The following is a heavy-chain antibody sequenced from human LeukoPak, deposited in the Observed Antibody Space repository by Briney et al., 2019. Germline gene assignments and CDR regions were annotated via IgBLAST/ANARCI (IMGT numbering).Heavy chain of an antibody. Sequence: ASVKVSCKASGYTFTGYYMHWVRQAPGQGLEWMGWINPNSGATKYAQKFQGRVTMTRDTSISTAYMELSSLRFDDTAVYFCARVGGSGYDYSFWGQGTTVTVSS. CDR1: GYTFTGYY. J-gene: IGHJ6*02. CDR2: INPNSGAT. D-gene: IGHD5-12*01. V-gene: IGHV1-2*02. CDR3: ARVGGSGYDYSF.